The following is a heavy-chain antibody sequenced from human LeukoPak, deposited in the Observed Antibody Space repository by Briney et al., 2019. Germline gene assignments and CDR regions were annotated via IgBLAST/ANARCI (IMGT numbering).Heavy chain of an antibody. J-gene: IGHJ3*02. V-gene: IGHV4-34*01. CDR1: GGSFSGYY. Sequence: SETLSLTCAVYGGSFSGYYWSWIRQPPGKGLEWIGSIYYSGSTYYNPSLKSRVTISVDTSKNQFSLKLSSVTAADTAVYYCARDRYCSGGSCYGDIWGQGTMVTVSS. D-gene: IGHD2-15*01. CDR3: ARDRYCSGGSCYGDI. CDR2: IYYSGST.